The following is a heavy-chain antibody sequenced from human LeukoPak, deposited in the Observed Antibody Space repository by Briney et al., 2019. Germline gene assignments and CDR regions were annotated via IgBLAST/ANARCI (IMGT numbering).Heavy chain of an antibody. CDR2: ISYHGNNK. J-gene: IGHJ6*02. CDR1: GFTFSSYA. V-gene: IGHV3-30-3*01. CDR3: AKDSAVRGVRTYYYYGMDV. Sequence: GGSLRLSCETSGFTFSSYAMHWVRQAPGQGLEWVAVISYHGNNKYYTDSVKGRFTISRDNAKNSLYLQMNSLRAEDTALYYCAKDSAVRGVRTYYYYGMDVWGQGTTVTVSS. D-gene: IGHD3-10*01.